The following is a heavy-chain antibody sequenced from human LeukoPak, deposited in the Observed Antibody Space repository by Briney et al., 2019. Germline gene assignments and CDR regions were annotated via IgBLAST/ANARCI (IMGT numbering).Heavy chain of an antibody. CDR2: INTNTGNP. D-gene: IGHD3-10*01. Sequence: GASVKVSCKASGYTFTSYAMNWVRQAPGLGLEWMGWINTNTGNPTYAQGFTGRFVFSLDTSVSTAYLQISSLKAEDTAVYYCARDHDGSGSYFNYGMDVWGQGTTVTASS. CDR1: GYTFTSYA. CDR3: ARDHDGSGSYFNYGMDV. J-gene: IGHJ6*02. V-gene: IGHV7-4-1*02.